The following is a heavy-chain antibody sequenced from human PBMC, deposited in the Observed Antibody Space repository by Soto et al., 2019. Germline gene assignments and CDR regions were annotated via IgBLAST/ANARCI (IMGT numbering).Heavy chain of an antibody. D-gene: IGHD3-22*01. Sequence: SETLSLTCTVSGGSISSGDYYWSWIRQPPGKGLEWIGYIYYSGSTYYNPSLKSRVTISVDTSKNQFSLKLSSVTAADTAVYYCARNYDSSGYHYYYGMDVWGQGTTVTVSS. CDR2: IYYSGST. V-gene: IGHV4-30-4*01. CDR1: GGSISSGDYY. CDR3: ARNYDSSGYHYYYGMDV. J-gene: IGHJ6*02.